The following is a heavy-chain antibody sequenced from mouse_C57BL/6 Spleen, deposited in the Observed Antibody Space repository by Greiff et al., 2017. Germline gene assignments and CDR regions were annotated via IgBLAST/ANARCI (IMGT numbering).Heavy chain of an antibody. CDR3: ARHEGYDGYYYLDY. V-gene: IGHV5-6*02. D-gene: IGHD2-3*01. Sequence: DVKLVESGGDLVKPGGSLKLSCAASGFTFSSYGMSWVRQTPDKRLEWVATISSGGSYTYYPDSVKGRFTISRDNAKNTLYLQMSSLKSEDTAMYYCARHEGYDGYYYLDYWGQGTTLTVSS. CDR2: ISSGGSYT. J-gene: IGHJ2*01. CDR1: GFTFSSYG.